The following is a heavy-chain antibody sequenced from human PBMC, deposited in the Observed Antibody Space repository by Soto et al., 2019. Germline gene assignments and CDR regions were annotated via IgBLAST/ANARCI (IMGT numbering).Heavy chain of an antibody. V-gene: IGHV4-34*01. CDR2: INHSGST. CDR3: ARGRYYYGSGSYYNVGLYFDY. Sequence: SETLSLTCAVYGGSFSGYYWSWIRQPPGKGLEWIGEINHSGSTNYNPSLKSRVTISVDTSKNQFSLKLSSVTAADTAVYYCARGRYYYGSGSYYNVGLYFDYWGQGTLVTVSS. J-gene: IGHJ4*02. CDR1: GGSFSGYY. D-gene: IGHD3-10*01.